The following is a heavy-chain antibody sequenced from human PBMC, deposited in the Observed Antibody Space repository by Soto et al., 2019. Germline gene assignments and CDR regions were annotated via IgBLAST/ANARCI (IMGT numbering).Heavy chain of an antibody. Sequence: SETLSLTCAVSGDSVSNDNYYWSWIRQPPGKGLEWIGYIYYSGTTNYNSYLKSRLSLSVDMSKNQFSLKLASVTAADTAAYFCARSQRGRTAFTFDYWGQGALVTVSS. J-gene: IGHJ4*02. V-gene: IGHV4-61*01. CDR3: ARSQRGRTAFTFDY. CDR2: IYYSGTT. D-gene: IGHD3-16*01. CDR1: GDSVSNDNYY.